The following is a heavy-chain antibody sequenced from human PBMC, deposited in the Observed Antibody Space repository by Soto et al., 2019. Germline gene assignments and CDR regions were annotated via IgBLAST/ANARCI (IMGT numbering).Heavy chain of an antibody. CDR3: ARDMSGYDSHTSGTDY. CDR2: IIPIFGTA. CDR1: GGTFSSYA. D-gene: IGHD5-12*01. J-gene: IGHJ4*02. Sequence: SVKVSCKASGGTFSSYAISWVRQAPGQGLEWMGGIIPIFGTANYAQKFQGRVTITADESTSTAYMELSSLRSEDTAVYYCARDMSGYDSHTSGTDYWGQGTLVTVYS. V-gene: IGHV1-69*13.